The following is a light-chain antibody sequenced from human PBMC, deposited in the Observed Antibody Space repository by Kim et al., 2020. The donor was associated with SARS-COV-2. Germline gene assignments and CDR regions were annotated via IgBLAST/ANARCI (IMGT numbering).Light chain of an antibody. J-gene: IGKJ2*03. V-gene: IGKV2-30*02. CDR1: QSLVHTDGRTY. Sequence: VMTQSPDSLSVTLGQPASISCRSSQSLVHTDGRTYLSWFQQRPRQSPRRIIYQVSNPDSGVPDRFSGSGSGTDFTLKISRVEAEDVAVYYCMRGTARYSFGQGTKLEI. CDR2: QVS. CDR3: MRGTARYS.